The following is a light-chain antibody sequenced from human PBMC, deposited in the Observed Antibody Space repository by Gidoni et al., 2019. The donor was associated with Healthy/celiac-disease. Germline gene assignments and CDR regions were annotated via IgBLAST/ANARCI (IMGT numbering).Light chain of an antibody. J-gene: IGKJ4*01. CDR1: QSVLYSSNNKNY. Sequence: RATINCKSSQSVLYSSNNKNYLAWYQQKPGQPPKLLIYWASTRESGVPDRFSGSGSGTDFTLTISSLQAEDVAVYYCQQYYSTPLTFGGGTKVEIK. CDR3: QQYYSTPLT. CDR2: WAS. V-gene: IGKV4-1*01.